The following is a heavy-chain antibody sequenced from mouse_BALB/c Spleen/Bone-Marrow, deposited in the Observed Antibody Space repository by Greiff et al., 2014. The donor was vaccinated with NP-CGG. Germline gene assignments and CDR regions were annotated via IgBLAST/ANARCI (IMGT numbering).Heavy chain of an antibody. V-gene: IGHV14-3*02. D-gene: IGHD2-4*01. CDR2: IDPANGNT. CDR3: ATMITDWYFDV. Sequence: VQLQQSGAEFAKPGASVKLSCTASGFNIKDTYMHWVKQRPEQGLEWIGRIDPANGNTKYDPKFQGKATITADTSSNTAYLQLSSLTSEDTAVYYCATMITDWYFDVWGAGTTVTVSS. J-gene: IGHJ1*01. CDR1: GFNIKDTY.